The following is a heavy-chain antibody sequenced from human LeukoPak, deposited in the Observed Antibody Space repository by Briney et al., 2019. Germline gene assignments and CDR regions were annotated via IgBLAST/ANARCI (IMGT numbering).Heavy chain of an antibody. CDR1: GYTFTGYY. V-gene: IGHV1-2*02. Sequence: ASVKVSCKASGYTFTGYYMHWVRQAPGQGLEWMGWINPTSGGTKYAQKFQGRVTMTRDTSISTAYMELNTLRSDDTTMYYCARAAGDYGDYDYFYYMDVWGKGTTVTISS. CDR3: ARAAGDYGDYDYFYYMDV. CDR2: INPTSGGT. J-gene: IGHJ6*03. D-gene: IGHD4-17*01.